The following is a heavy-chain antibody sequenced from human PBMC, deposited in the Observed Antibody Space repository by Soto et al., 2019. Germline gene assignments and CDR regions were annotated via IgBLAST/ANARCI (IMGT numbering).Heavy chain of an antibody. CDR1: GGSISSSSYY. CDR2: IYYSGST. V-gene: IGHV4-39*01. J-gene: IGHJ5*02. D-gene: IGHD5-12*01. Sequence: SETLSLTCTVSGGSISSSSYYWGWIRQPPGKGLEWIGSIYYSGSTYYNPSLKSRVTISVDTSKNQFSLKLSSVTAADTAVYYCASPIVAAYNWFDPWGQGTLVTVSS. CDR3: ASPIVAAYNWFDP.